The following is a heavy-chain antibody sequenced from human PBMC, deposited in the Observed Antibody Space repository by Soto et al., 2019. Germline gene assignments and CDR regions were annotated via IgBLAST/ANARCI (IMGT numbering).Heavy chain of an antibody. D-gene: IGHD6-13*01. V-gene: IGHV3-23*01. J-gene: IGHJ4*02. CDR1: GFTFIGYG. CDR2: ISARDDST. CDR3: AKDLASSWYGGEQYFDY. Sequence: GGSLRLSCATSGFTFIGYGMSWVRQAPGKGLEWVSGISARDDSTYYADSVKGRFTISRDNSKNTLYLEMNSLRAEDTAVYYCAKDLASSWYGGEQYFDYWGQGTLVTVSS.